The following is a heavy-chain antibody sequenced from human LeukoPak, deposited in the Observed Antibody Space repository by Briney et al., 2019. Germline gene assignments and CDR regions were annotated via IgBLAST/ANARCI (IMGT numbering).Heavy chain of an antibody. D-gene: IGHD2-21*02. CDR1: GFTFSSYA. CDR2: ISGSGGSI. J-gene: IGHJ4*02. V-gene: IGHV3-23*01. CDR3: AKAPLCGGDCYSVDRLDY. Sequence: GGSLRLSCAASGFTFSSYAMSWVRQAPRKGLAWVSAISGSGGSIYYADSVKGRFTISRDNSKNTLYLQMNSLRAEDTAVYYCAKAPLCGGDCYSVDRLDYWGQGTLVTVSS.